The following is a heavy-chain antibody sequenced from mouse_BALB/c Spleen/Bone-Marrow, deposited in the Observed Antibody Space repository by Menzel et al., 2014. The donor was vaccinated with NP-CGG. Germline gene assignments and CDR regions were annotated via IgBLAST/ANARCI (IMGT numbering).Heavy chain of an antibody. Sequence: VQLQQSGAELVKPGASVKLSCTASGFNIKDAYIHWVRQRPAQGLDWLGRIAPANGNTKYDPKFQGTATITADTSSHTAYKQLSSLTTEHTAVKHCAAYYYGSSYGFTYWGQGTLVTVAA. CDR1: GFNIKDAY. CDR3: AAYYYGSSYGFTY. J-gene: IGHJ3*01. D-gene: IGHD1-1*01. V-gene: IGHV14-3*02. CDR2: IAPANGNT.